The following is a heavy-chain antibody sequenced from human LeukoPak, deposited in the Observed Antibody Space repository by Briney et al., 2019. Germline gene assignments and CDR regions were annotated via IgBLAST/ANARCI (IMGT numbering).Heavy chain of an antibody. CDR3: ARAPPYDSPYYYYYYMDV. D-gene: IGHD1-1*01. Sequence: GGSLRLSCAASGFTFSSYEMNWVRQAPGKGLEWVSYISSSGSTIYYADSVKGRFTISRDNAKNSLYLQMNTLRPEDTAVYFCARAPPYDSPYYYYYYMDVWGKGATVTVSS. V-gene: IGHV3-48*03. J-gene: IGHJ6*03. CDR1: GFTFSSYE. CDR2: ISSSGSTI.